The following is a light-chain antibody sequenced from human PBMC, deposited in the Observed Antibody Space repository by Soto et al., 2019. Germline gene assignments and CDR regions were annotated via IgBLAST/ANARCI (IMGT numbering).Light chain of an antibody. CDR3: QQYGVSWT. CDR1: QSVYSNF. CDR2: GAS. Sequence: EIVLTQYPGTLSLSPGERATLSCRASQSVYSNFLAWYQQKPGQAPRLLIYGASSRATGIPDRFSGSASGTDFTLTISRLEPEDFAMYYCQQYGVSWTFGQGTKVEIK. J-gene: IGKJ1*01. V-gene: IGKV3-20*01.